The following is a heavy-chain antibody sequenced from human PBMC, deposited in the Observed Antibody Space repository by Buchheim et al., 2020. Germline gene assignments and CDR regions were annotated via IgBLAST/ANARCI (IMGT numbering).Heavy chain of an antibody. V-gene: IGHV4-30-2*01. CDR1: GGSISSGGYS. CDR3: ARVGVQWGVTYFDY. D-gene: IGHD3-3*01. Sequence: QVQLQESGPGLVKPSGTLSLTCAVSGGSISSGGYSWSWIRQPPGKGLEWIGYIYHSGSTYYNPSLKSRVTISVDRSKNQFSLKLSSVTAADTAVYYCARVGVQWGVTYFDYWGQGTL. CDR2: IYHSGST. J-gene: IGHJ4*02.